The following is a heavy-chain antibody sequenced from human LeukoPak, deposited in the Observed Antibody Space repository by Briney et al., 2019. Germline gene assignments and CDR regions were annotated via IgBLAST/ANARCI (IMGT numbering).Heavy chain of an antibody. J-gene: IGHJ3*02. V-gene: IGHV3-48*04. CDR3: AKPISGSSGWDAFDI. CDR1: GFTFSSYS. CDR2: ISSSGSTI. D-gene: IGHD6-19*01. Sequence: GGSLRLSCAASGFTFSSYSMNWVSQAPGKGVEWVSYISSSGSTIYYADSVKGRFTISRDNAKNSLYLQMNSLRAEDTAVYYCAKPISGSSGWDAFDIWGQGTMVTVSS.